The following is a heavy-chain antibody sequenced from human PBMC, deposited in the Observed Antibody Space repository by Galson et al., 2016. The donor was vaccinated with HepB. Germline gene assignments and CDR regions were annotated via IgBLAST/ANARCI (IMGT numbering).Heavy chain of an antibody. CDR3: VKEESSGYYRTGDY. Sequence: SLRLSCAASGFSFSNCGMHWVRQAPGKGLEWVGVSTYGESDEHYAGSVKGRFTISRDNSKKTLYLQMDSLRVDDTAVYYCVKEESSGYYRTGDYWGQGTLVTVSS. D-gene: IGHD6-19*01. CDR2: STYGESDE. V-gene: IGHV3-30*18. CDR1: GFSFSNCG. J-gene: IGHJ4*02.